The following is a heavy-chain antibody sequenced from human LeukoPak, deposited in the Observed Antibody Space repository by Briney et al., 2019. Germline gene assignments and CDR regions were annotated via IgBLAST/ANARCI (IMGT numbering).Heavy chain of an antibody. J-gene: IGHJ4*02. CDR1: GGTFSSYA. Sequence: SVKVSCKASGGTFSSYAISWVRQAPGQGLEWMGGIIPIFGTANYAQKFQGRVTITADESTSTAYMELSSLRSEDTAVYYCAREYYYDSSGYYSYWGQGILVTVSS. CDR3: AREYYYDSSGYYSY. CDR2: IIPIFGTA. D-gene: IGHD3-22*01. V-gene: IGHV1-69*13.